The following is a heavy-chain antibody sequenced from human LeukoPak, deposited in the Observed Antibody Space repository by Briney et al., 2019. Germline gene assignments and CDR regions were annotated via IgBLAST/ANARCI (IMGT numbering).Heavy chain of an antibody. CDR2: ISSSGSTI. V-gene: IGHV3-11*01. CDR3: ARDGDSSGYYPRDAFDI. D-gene: IGHD3-22*01. CDR1: GFTFSDYY. Sequence: PGGSLRLSCAASGFTFSDYYMSWIRQAPGKGLEWVSYISSSGSTISYAESVKGRFTISRANAKNYLDLQMNSLRAEDTALYDCARDGDSSGYYPRDAFDIWGQGTMVTVSS. J-gene: IGHJ3*02.